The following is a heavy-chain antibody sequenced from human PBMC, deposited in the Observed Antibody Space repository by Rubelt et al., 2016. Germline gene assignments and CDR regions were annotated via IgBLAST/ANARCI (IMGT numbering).Heavy chain of an antibody. Sequence: QVQLQQLGAGLLKPSETLSLTCAVYGGSFSGYYWSWIRQPPGKGLEWIGAINHSGSTNYNPSLKSRVTISVDTSKNQFSLKLSSVTAADTAVYYCARGRRGSSSWLGRDYYGMDVWGQGTTVTVSS. D-gene: IGHD6-13*01. J-gene: IGHJ6*02. V-gene: IGHV4-34*01. CDR2: INHSGST. CDR1: GGSFSGYY. CDR3: ARGRRGSSSWLGRDYYGMDV.